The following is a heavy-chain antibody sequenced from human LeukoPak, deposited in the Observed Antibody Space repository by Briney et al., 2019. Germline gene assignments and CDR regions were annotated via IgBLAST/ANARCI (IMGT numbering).Heavy chain of an antibody. D-gene: IGHD1-1*01. CDR3: AKSLLTTATGTGRASDI. CDR1: TFSFSEYP. V-gene: IGHV3-23*01. J-gene: IGHJ3*02. CDR2: ISAGGDGT. Sequence: GGSLRLSCAASTFSFSEYPMGWVRQAPGKGLEWVSGISAGGDGTYYADPVKGRFTISRDNSKNTLFLQMNSLRAEDTAKYYCAKSLLTTATGTGRASDIWGQGTMVTVSS.